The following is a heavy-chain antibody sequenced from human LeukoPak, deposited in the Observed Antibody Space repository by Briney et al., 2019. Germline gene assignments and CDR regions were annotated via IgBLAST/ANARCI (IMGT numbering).Heavy chain of an antibody. Sequence: GASVKASCKASGYTFTSYGISWVRQAPGQGLEWMGIINPSGGSTSYAQKFQGRVTMTRDMSTSTVYMELSSLRSEDTAVYYCATAETGYFSAFDIWGQGTMVTVSS. CDR1: GYTFTSYG. V-gene: IGHV1-46*01. CDR2: INPSGGST. J-gene: IGHJ3*02. CDR3: ATAETGYFSAFDI. D-gene: IGHD3-9*01.